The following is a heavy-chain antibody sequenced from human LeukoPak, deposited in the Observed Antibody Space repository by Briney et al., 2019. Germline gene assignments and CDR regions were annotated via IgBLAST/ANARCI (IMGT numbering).Heavy chain of an antibody. CDR3: ARGDYYGSGTNWFDP. Sequence: SETLSLTCTVSGYSISSGYYWGWIRQPPGKGLEWIGSIYHSGSTNYNPSLKSRVTISVDTSKNQFSLKLSSVTAADTAVYYCARGDYYGSGTNWFDPWGQGTLVTVSS. CDR1: GYSISSGYY. V-gene: IGHV4-38-2*02. J-gene: IGHJ5*02. D-gene: IGHD3-10*01. CDR2: IYHSGST.